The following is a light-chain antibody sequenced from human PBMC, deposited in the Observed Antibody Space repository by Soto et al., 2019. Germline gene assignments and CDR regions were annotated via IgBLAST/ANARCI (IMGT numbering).Light chain of an antibody. CDR3: QQYSTSLPWT. V-gene: IGKV3-20*01. Sequence: EIVLTQSPGTLSLSPGERATLSCRASQSVSSNYLVWYQQKPGQAPRLLMYGASSRATGTPDRFSGGGSGRDFTLTISRLEPEDFAVYFCQQYSTSLPWTFGQGTKVEV. CDR2: GAS. J-gene: IGKJ1*01. CDR1: QSVSSNY.